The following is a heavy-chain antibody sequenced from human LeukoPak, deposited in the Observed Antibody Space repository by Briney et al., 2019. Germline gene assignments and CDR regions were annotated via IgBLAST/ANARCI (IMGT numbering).Heavy chain of an antibody. CDR3: AKDKSRYDSSGYEDY. J-gene: IGHJ4*02. D-gene: IGHD3-22*01. Sequence: GGSLRLSCAASRFTFDDYAMHWVRQAPGKGLEWVSGISWNSGSIGYADSVKGRFTISRDNAKNSLYLQMNSLRAEDTALYYCAKDKSRYDSSGYEDYWGQGTLVTVSS. CDR1: RFTFDDYA. CDR2: ISWNSGSI. V-gene: IGHV3-9*01.